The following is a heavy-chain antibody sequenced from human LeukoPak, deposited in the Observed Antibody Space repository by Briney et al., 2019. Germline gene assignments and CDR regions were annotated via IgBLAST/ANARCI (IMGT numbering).Heavy chain of an antibody. Sequence: ASVKVSCKASGGTFSSYAISWVRQAPGQGFEWMGGIIPIFGTANYAQKFQGRVTITADESTSTAYMELSSLRSEDTAVYYCARVAGGDYYDSSGYYDYWGQGTLVTVSS. J-gene: IGHJ4*02. D-gene: IGHD3-22*01. CDR2: IIPIFGTA. V-gene: IGHV1-69*13. CDR1: GGTFSSYA. CDR3: ARVAGGDYYDSSGYYDY.